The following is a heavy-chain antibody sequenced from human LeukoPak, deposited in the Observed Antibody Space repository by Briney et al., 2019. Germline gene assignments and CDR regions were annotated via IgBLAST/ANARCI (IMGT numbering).Heavy chain of an antibody. D-gene: IGHD4-23*01. V-gene: IGHV4-30-2*03. CDR1: GGSISSGGYS. Sequence: SQTLSLTCAVSGGSISSGGYSWSWIRQPPGKGLEWIGSIYSSGSTYYNPSLKSRVTISVDTSKNQFSLKLSSVTAADTAVYYCARHSIGGNKDFDFWGQGTMVSVSS. CDR2: IYSSGST. J-gene: IGHJ3*01. CDR3: ARHSIGGNKDFDF.